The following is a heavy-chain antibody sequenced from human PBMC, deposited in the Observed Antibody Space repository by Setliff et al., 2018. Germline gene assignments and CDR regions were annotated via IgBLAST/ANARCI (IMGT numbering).Heavy chain of an antibody. CDR2: IFPKTGNT. CDR1: GYTFTNYG. D-gene: IGHD6-13*01. Sequence: ASVKVSCKTSGYTFTNYGITWVRQAPGQGLEWMGWIFPKTGNTNYAYKVQGRVTMTRDTSTSTVYMEFSSLRSDDTAIYYCARGGVAAAGRKGVFEHWGQGTLVTVSS. J-gene: IGHJ4*02. CDR3: ARGGVAAAGRKGVFEH. V-gene: IGHV1-18*01.